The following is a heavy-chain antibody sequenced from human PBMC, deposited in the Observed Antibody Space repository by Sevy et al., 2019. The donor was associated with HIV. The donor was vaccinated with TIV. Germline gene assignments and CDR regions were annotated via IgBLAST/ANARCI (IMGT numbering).Heavy chain of an antibody. CDR2: IFTSGRT. J-gene: IGHJ6*03. D-gene: IGHD2-2*01. V-gene: IGHV4-4*07. Sequence: SETLSLTCTVSGGSISSYYWSWIRQPAGKRLEWIGRIFTSGRTNYNPYLKSRVTMSIDTSKNQFSLNLSSVTAADTAVYYCARGVTTLYYYSYIDVWGKGTTVTVSS. CDR1: GGSISSYY. CDR3: ARGVTTLYYYSYIDV.